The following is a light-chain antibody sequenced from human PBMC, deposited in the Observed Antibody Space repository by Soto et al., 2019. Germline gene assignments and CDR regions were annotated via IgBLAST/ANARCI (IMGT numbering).Light chain of an antibody. CDR2: EVS. V-gene: IGLV2-23*02. CDR3: CSYAGSTTSLYV. J-gene: IGLJ1*01. CDR1: NSDVGSYYL. Sequence: QSALTQPASVSGSPGQSITISCTGTNSDVGSYYLVSWYQRHPGKAPKLMIYEVSKRPSGVSNRFSGSKSGNTASLTISGLQAEDEADYYCCSYAGSTTSLYVFGTGTKVTVL.